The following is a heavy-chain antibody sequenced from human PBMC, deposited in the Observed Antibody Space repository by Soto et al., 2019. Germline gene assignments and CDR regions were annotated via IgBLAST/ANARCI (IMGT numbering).Heavy chain of an antibody. J-gene: IGHJ4*02. Sequence: PSETLSLTCTVSGGSISSSSYYWGWIRQPPGKGLEWIGSIYYSGSTYYNPSLKSRVTISVDTSKNQFSLKLSSVTAADTAVYYCARGRQQLAFDYWGQGTLVTVSS. CDR1: GGSISSSSYY. V-gene: IGHV4-39*01. CDR3: ARGRQQLAFDY. D-gene: IGHD6-13*01. CDR2: IYYSGST.